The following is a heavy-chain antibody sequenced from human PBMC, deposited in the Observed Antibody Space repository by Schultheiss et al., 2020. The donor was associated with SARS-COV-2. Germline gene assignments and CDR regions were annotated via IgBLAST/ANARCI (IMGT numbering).Heavy chain of an antibody. CDR1: GYTFTSYG. CDR3: AREHRGYGDYLGWLDP. Sequence: ASVKVSCKASGYTFTSYGISWVRQAPGQGLEWMGWISAYNGNTNYAQKLQGRVTMTTDTSTSTAYMELRSLRSDDTAVYYCAREHRGYGDYLGWLDPWGQGTLVTVSS. CDR2: ISAYNGNT. V-gene: IGHV1-18*01. D-gene: IGHD4-17*01. J-gene: IGHJ5*02.